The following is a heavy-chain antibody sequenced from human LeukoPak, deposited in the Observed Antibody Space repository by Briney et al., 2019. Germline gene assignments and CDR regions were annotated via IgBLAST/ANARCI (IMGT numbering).Heavy chain of an antibody. V-gene: IGHV1-69*04. CDR1: GGTFSSYA. CDR3: ASRYYGSGSYYKVY. J-gene: IGHJ4*02. D-gene: IGHD3-10*01. Sequence: SVKVSCKASGGTFSSYAISWVRQAPGQGLEWMGRIIPILGIANYAQKFQGRVTITADKSTSTAYMELSSLRSEDTAVYYCASRYYGSGSYYKVYWGQGTLVTVSS. CDR2: IIPILGIA.